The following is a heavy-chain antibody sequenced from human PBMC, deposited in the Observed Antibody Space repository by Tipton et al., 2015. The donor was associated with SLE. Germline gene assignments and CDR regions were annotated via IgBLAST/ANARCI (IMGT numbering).Heavy chain of an antibody. V-gene: IGHV4-31*03. D-gene: IGHD6-13*01. CDR1: GGSISSGGYY. J-gene: IGHJ1*01. CDR2: IYYSGST. CDR3: ARGASYSSSWYPYFQH. Sequence: TLSLTCTVSGGSISSGGYYWSWIRQHPGKGLEWIGYIYYSGSTYYNPSLKSRVTISVDTSKYQFSLKLSSVTAADTAVYYCARGASYSSSWYPYFQHWGQGTLVTVSS.